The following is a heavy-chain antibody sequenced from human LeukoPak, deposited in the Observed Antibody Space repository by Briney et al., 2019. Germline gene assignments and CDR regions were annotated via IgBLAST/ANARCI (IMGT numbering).Heavy chain of an antibody. CDR1: GFTFSSYW. CDR2: IKQDGSEK. J-gene: IGHJ3*02. CDR3: ARDIAAVEDAFGI. D-gene: IGHD6-13*01. Sequence: GRSLRLSCAASGFTFSSYWTSWVRQAPGKGLEWVANIKQDGSEKYYVDSVKGRFTISRDNAKNSLYLQMNGLRAEDTAVYYCARDIAAVEDAFGIWGQGTMVTVSS. V-gene: IGHV3-7*04.